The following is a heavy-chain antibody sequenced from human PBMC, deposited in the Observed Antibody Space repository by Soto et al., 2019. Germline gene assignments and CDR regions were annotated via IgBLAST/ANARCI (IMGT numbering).Heavy chain of an antibody. J-gene: IGHJ5*02. CDR1: GGTFSSYA. D-gene: IGHD2-15*01. V-gene: IGHV1-69*12. CDR2: IIPIFGTA. Sequence: QVQLVQSGAEVKKPGSSVKVSCKASGGTFSSYAISWVRQAPGQGLEWMGGIIPIFGTANYAQKFQGRVTITAAESTSTAYMELSSLRSEDTAVYYCARDIVVVVAAPPYNWFDPWGQGTLVTVSS. CDR3: ARDIVVVVAAPPYNWFDP.